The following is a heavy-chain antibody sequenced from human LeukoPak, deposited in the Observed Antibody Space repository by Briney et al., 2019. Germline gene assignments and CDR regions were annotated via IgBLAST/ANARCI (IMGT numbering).Heavy chain of an antibody. V-gene: IGHV4-39*01. J-gene: IGHJ4*02. CDR3: ARLLPLVGATQDY. D-gene: IGHD1-26*01. CDR1: GGSISSSSYY. CDR2: IYYSGST. Sequence: PSETLSLTCTVSGGSISSSSYYWGWIRQPPGKGLEWIGSIYYSGSTYYNPSLKSPVTISVDTSKNQFSLKLSSVTAADTAVYYCARLLPLVGATQDYWGQGTLVTVSS.